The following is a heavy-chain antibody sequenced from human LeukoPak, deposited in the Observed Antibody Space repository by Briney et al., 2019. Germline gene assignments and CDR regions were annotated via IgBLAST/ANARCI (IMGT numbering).Heavy chain of an antibody. CDR2: ISAGGGST. CDR1: GFTFSSYA. J-gene: IGHJ4*02. V-gene: IGHV3-23*01. CDR3: EKDTRSRPYSTPYYFDY. D-gene: IGHD6-13*01. Sequence: GGSLRLSCVASGFTFSSYAMSWVRQAPGKGLGWVSAISAGGGSTYYADSVKGRFTISRDNSRNTLYLQMNSLRAEDTAVYYCEKDTRSRPYSTPYYFDYWGQGTLVTVSS.